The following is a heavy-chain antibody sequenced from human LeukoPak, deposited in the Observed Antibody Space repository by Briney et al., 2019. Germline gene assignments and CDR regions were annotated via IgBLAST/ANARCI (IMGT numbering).Heavy chain of an antibody. CDR2: IYYSGST. V-gene: IGHV4-59*12. Sequence: PSETLSLTCTVSGDSISSYYWSWIRQPPGKGLEWIGYIYYSGSTSYNPSLKSRVTMSVDTSKNQFSLKLSSVTAADTAVYYCARDPGGFGYYFDYWGQGTLVTVSS. J-gene: IGHJ4*02. CDR3: ARDPGGFGYYFDY. D-gene: IGHD3-10*01. CDR1: GDSISSYY.